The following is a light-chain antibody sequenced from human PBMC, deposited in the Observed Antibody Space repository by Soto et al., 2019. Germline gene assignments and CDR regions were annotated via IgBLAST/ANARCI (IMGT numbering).Light chain of an antibody. Sequence: AIQMTQSPSSLSASVGDRVTITCRASQDISNDLGWYQQRPGRAPKLLIYAASRLQSGVPSRFSGSGSGRDFTLTISSLQPDDFATYYCLQDYLYPRTFGQGTRVEIK. V-gene: IGKV1-6*01. CDR1: QDISND. CDR2: AAS. CDR3: LQDYLYPRT. J-gene: IGKJ1*01.